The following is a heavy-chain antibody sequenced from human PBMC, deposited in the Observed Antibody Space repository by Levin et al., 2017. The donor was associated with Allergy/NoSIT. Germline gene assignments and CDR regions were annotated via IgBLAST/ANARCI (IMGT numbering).Heavy chain of an antibody. D-gene: IGHD5-18*01. V-gene: IGHV3-23*01. CDR2: VGNGGGNT. J-gene: IGHJ4*02. Sequence: GESLKISCGASGFIFSNYAMNWVRQAPGKGLEWVSSVGNGGGNTYYADSVKGRFTISRDNSKDTLYLQMNSLRAEDTALYYCAKDRDRYGWDFDSWGQGTLVTVSS. CDR3: AKDRDRYGWDFDS. CDR1: GFIFSNYA.